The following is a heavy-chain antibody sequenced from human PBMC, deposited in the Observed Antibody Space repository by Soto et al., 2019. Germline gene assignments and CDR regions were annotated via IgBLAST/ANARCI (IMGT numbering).Heavy chain of an antibody. CDR2: ISNGGGRT. J-gene: IGHJ4*02. CDR3: IQGYFYDA. D-gene: IGHD3-22*01. V-gene: IGHV3-23*01. Sequence: PGGSLRLSCAASGFTFSSYAMSWVRQAPGKGLEWVSGISNGGGRTYYADSVEGRFTISRDNSKNTLYLEMNSLRAGDTAIYYCIQGYFYDAWGQGTLVTVSS. CDR1: GFTFSSYA.